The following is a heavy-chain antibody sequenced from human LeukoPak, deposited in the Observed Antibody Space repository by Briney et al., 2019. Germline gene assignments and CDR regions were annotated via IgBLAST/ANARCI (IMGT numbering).Heavy chain of an antibody. J-gene: IGHJ4*02. Sequence: PSETLSLTCTVSGGSISSYHWSWVRQPPGKGLVWIGYILTSGSTNYNPSLKSRLTISVDTSTNQFTLKLSSVIAADTAVYYCARVRVSGSYLYYFDYWGQGTLVTVSS. CDR2: ILTSGST. CDR1: GGSISSYH. V-gene: IGHV4-4*09. CDR3: ARVRVSGSYLYYFDY. D-gene: IGHD1-26*01.